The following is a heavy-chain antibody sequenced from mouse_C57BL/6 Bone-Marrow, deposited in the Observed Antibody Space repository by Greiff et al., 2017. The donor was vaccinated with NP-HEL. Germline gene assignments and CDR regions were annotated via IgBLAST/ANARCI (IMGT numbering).Heavy chain of an antibody. CDR3: ARPDGYYLAAWFAY. V-gene: IGHV1-82*01. CDR1: GYAFSSSW. Sequence: VKLQQSGPELVKPGASVKISCKASGYAFSSSWMNWVKQRPGKGLEWIGRIYPGDGDTNYNGKFKGKATLTADKSSSTAYMQLSSLTSEDSAVYFCARPDGYYLAAWFAYWGQGTLVTVSA. D-gene: IGHD2-3*01. J-gene: IGHJ3*01. CDR2: IYPGDGDT.